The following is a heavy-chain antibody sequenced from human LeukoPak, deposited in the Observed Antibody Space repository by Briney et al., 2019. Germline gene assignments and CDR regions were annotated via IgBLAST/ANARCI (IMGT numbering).Heavy chain of an antibody. J-gene: IGHJ5*02. CDR2: ISAYNGNT. CDR3: ARHGFGYDWWWFDP. D-gene: IGHD5-12*01. CDR1: GYTFTSYG. Sequence: ASVKVSCKASGYTFTSYGISWVRQAPGQGLEWMGWISAYNGNTNYAQKLQGRVTMTTDTSTSTAYMELRSLRSDDTAVYYLARHGFGYDWWWFDPWGQGTLVTVSS. V-gene: IGHV1-18*01.